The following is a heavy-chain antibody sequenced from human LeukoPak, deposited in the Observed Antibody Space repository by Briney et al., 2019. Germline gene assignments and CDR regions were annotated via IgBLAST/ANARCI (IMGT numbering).Heavy chain of an antibody. D-gene: IGHD3-10*01. CDR1: GGSISSGGYY. CDR3: ARVGYYYGSGSFKAYYFDY. J-gene: IGHJ4*02. V-gene: IGHV4-31*03. Sequence: SETLSLTCTVSGGSISSGGYYWSWIRQHPGTGLEWIGYIYYSGSTYYNPSLKSRVTISVDTSKNQFSLKLSSVTAADTAVYYCARVGYYYGSGSFKAYYFDYWGQGTLVTVSS. CDR2: IYYSGST.